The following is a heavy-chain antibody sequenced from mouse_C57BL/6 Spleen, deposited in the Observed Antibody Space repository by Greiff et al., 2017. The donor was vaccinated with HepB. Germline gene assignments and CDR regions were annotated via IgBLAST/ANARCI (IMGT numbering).Heavy chain of an antibody. Sequence: VQLQQSGPVLVKPGASVKMSCKASGYTFTDYYMNWVKQSHGKSLEWIGVINPYNGGTSYNQKFKGKATLTVDKSSSTAYMELNSLTSEDSAVYYCARGFSITTVVASGAMDYWGQGTSVTVSS. CDR1: GYTFTDYY. J-gene: IGHJ4*01. D-gene: IGHD1-1*01. CDR3: ARGFSITTVVASGAMDY. V-gene: IGHV1-19*01. CDR2: INPYNGGT.